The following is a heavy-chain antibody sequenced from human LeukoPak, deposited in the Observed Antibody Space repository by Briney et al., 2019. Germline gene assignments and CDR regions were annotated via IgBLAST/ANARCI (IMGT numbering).Heavy chain of an antibody. Sequence: ASVKVSCKASGYTFTRYYMHWVRQAPGQGLEWMGWINPNSGGTNYAQKFQGRVTMTRDTPISTAYMELSRLRSDDTAVYYCARDRGLYCSSTSCYAPLYYYYGMDVWGQGTTVTVSS. V-gene: IGHV1-2*02. CDR3: ARDRGLYCSSTSCYAPLYYYYGMDV. CDR2: INPNSGGT. CDR1: GYTFTRYY. D-gene: IGHD2-2*01. J-gene: IGHJ6*02.